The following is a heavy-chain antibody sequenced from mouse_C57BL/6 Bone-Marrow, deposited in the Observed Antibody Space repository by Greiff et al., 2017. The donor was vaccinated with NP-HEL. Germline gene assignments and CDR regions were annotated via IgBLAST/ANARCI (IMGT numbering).Heavy chain of an antibody. Sequence: LQESGPGLVQPSQSLSITCTVSGFSLTSYGVHWVRQSPGKGLEWLGVIWSGGSTDYNAAFISRLSISKDNSKSQVFFKMNSLQADDTAIYYCARNWGTTVVATEYFDVWGTGTTVTVSS. D-gene: IGHD1-1*01. CDR1: GFSLTSYG. CDR2: IWSGGST. CDR3: ARNWGTTVVATEYFDV. J-gene: IGHJ1*03. V-gene: IGHV2-2*01.